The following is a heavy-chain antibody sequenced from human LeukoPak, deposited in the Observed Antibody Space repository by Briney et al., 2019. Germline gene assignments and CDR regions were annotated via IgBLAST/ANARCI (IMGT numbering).Heavy chain of an antibody. V-gene: IGHV5-51*01. D-gene: IGHD3-10*01. CDR1: GYSFTSYW. CDR3: ARYKESGGYGSGSYGY. J-gene: IGHJ4*02. Sequence: GESLKISCKGSGYSFTSYWIGWVRQMPGKGLEWMGIIYPGDSDTRYSPSFQGQVTISADKSISTAYLQWSSLTASDTAMYYCARYKESGGYGSGSYGYWGQGTLVTVSS. CDR2: IYPGDSDT.